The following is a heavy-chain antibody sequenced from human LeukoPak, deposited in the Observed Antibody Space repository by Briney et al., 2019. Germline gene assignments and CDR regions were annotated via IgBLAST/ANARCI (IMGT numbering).Heavy chain of an antibody. CDR3: AGGVAANYYFDY. V-gene: IGHV1-69*05. CDR1: GGTFSTYS. CDR2: IIPIFHTS. D-gene: IGHD2-15*01. Sequence: ASVKVSCKASGGTFSTYSITWVRQAPGEGLEWMGGIIPIFHTSNYPQKFQGRVTITTDESTSTAYMELSSLRSEDTAVYYCAGGVAANYYFDYWGQGTLVTVSS. J-gene: IGHJ4*02.